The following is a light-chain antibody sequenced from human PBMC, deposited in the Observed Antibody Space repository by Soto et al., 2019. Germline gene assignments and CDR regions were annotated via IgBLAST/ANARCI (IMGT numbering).Light chain of an antibody. CDR1: LTVSNN. J-gene: IGKJ3*01. V-gene: IGKV3-15*01. CDR3: QQYNNWPPAAT. Sequence: EIVMTQSPPTLSVSPGERATLSCRASLTVSNNLAWYQQKPGQAPRLLISYASTRATGFPARFSGSGSGKEFTLTISSLQSEDSAVYYCQQYNNWPPAATFGPGTKVEIK. CDR2: YAS.